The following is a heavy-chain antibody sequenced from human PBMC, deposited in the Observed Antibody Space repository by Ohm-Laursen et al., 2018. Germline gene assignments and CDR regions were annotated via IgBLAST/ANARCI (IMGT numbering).Heavy chain of an antibody. Sequence: LRLSCAASGFTVSSNYMSWVRQAPGKGLEWVSVIYSGGSTYYADSVKGRFTISRDSSKNTLYLQMNSLRAEDTAVYYCAKDLGSSTWYGAYGMDVWGQGTTVTVSS. CDR3: AKDLGSSTWYGAYGMDV. V-gene: IGHV3-53*01. CDR1: GFTVSSNY. D-gene: IGHD6-13*01. CDR2: IYSGGST. J-gene: IGHJ6*02.